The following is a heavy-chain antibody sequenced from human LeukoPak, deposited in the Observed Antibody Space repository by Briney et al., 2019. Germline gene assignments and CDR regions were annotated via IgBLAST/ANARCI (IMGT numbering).Heavy chain of an antibody. J-gene: IGHJ4*02. CDR3: ARVLYYYDSSGPDY. Sequence: SETLSLTCAVYGGSFSGYYWSWFRQPPGKGLEWIGEINHSGSTNYNPSLKSRVTISVDTSKNQFSLKLSSVTAADMAVYYCARVLYYYDSSGPDYWGQGTLVTVSP. CDR2: INHSGST. V-gene: IGHV4-34*01. D-gene: IGHD3-22*01. CDR1: GGSFSGYY.